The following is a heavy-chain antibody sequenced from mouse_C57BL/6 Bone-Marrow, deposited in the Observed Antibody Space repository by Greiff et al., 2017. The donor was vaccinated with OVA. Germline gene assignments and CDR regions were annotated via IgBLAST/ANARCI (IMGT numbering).Heavy chain of an antibody. CDR3: TNYYYGTLFDY. J-gene: IGHJ2*01. CDR2: IYPGNSDT. Sequence: EVQLQESGTVLARPGASVKMSCKTSGYTFTSYWMHWVKQRPGQGLEWIGAIYPGNSDTGYNQKFKGKAKLTAVTSASTAYMELSSLTNEDSAVYYCTNYYYGTLFDYWGQGTTLTVSS. CDR1: GYTFTSYW. V-gene: IGHV1-5*01. D-gene: IGHD1-1*01.